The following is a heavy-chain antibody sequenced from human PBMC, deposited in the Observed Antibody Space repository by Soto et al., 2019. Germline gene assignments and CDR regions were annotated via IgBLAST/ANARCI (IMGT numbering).Heavy chain of an antibody. V-gene: IGHV4-34*01. CDR2: INRSGST. CDR1: GGSFSGYY. D-gene: IGHD6-13*01. Sequence: PSETLSLTCAVYGGSFSGYYWNWIRQPPGKGLEWIGEINRSGSTNYNPSLKSRVTISVDTSKNQFSLKLSSVTAADTAVYYCARGNIAAPGVPFDYWGRGTLVTVSS. J-gene: IGHJ4*02. CDR3: ARGNIAAPGVPFDY.